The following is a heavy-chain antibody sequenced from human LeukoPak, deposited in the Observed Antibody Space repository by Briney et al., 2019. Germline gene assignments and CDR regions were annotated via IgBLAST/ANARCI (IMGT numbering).Heavy chain of an antibody. CDR1: GYTFTGYY. V-gene: IGHV1-2*02. D-gene: IGHD2-8*02. J-gene: IGHJ4*02. CDR3: ARDLHPWWDLDY. Sequence: ASVKASCKASGYTFTGYYMHWVRQAPGQGLEWMGWINPNSGGTNYAQKFQGRVTMTRDTSISTAYMELSRLRSDDTAVYYCARDLHPWWDLDYWGQGTLVTVSS. CDR2: INPNSGGT.